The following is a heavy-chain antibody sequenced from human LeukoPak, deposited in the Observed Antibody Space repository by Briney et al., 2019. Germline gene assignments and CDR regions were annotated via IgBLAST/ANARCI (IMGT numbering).Heavy chain of an antibody. J-gene: IGHJ4*02. CDR1: GFTFSSYG. V-gene: IGHV3-33*01. Sequence: GTSLRLSCVASGFTFSSYGMNWVRQAPGKGLEWVGVIWYDGSIKYYADSVKGRFTLSRDNSLNTLYVQMNSLRAEDTAVYYCARGAAPSSYYYGSGSHFDHWGQGTLVTVSS. CDR3: ARGAAPSSYYYGSGSHFDH. CDR2: IWYDGSIK. D-gene: IGHD3-10*01.